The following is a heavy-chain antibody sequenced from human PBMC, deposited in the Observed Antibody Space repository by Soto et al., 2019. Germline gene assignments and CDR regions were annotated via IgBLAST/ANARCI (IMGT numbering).Heavy chain of an antibody. D-gene: IGHD3-10*01. CDR3: ARVDPRGVAVVRDY. CDR1: GNTFASHG. V-gene: IGHV1-18*01. Sequence: ASVKVSCKACGNTFASHGFSWVRQAPGQGLEWMGWISGFNGQTNYALKFQGRVTLTTDTSTSTAYMELRSLRSDDTAVYFCARVDPRGVAVVRDYWGQGTLVTVSS. J-gene: IGHJ4*02. CDR2: ISGFNGQT.